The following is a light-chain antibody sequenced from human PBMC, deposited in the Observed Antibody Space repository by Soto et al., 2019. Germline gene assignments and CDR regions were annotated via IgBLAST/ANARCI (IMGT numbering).Light chain of an antibody. J-gene: IGKJ4*01. V-gene: IGKV1-9*01. CDR2: AGT. CDR3: QQLHVYPST. Sequence: IPLTQSPSSLSASVGDRVTITCRASQDINSYLAWYQQKPGKAPNLLIYAGTSLQSGVPSRFSGSGSGTDFTLTISSLQPKDFAPYYCQQLHVYPSTFGGGTKVE. CDR1: QDINSY.